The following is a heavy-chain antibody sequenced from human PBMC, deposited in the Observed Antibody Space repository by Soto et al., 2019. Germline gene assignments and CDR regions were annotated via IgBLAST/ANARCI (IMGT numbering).Heavy chain of an antibody. D-gene: IGHD2-2*01. CDR3: ARDLSSTTHRNAFDI. CDR1: GFTFSDYY. J-gene: IGHJ3*02. V-gene: IGHV3-11*01. CDR2: ISSSGSTI. Sequence: RGSLRLSCAASGFTFSDYYISWIRQAPGKGLEWVSYISSSGSTIYYADSVKGRFTISRDNAKNSLYLQMNSLRAEDTAVYYCARDLSSTTHRNAFDIWGKGTMVTVSS.